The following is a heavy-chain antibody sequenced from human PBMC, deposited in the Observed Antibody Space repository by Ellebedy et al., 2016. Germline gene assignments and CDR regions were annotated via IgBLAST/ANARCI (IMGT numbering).Heavy chain of an antibody. CDR2: MSSTPSYI. Sequence: GESLNISXIASDFTFSTYYMSWLRPPPGKGLEWVSSMSSTPSYIYYADSVKGRLTISRDNTKNSLNLQMSSLRAEDTAVYYCARGGRDYDMLTGYYSSHWYFDLWGRGTLVTVSS. CDR3: ARGGRDYDMLTGYYSSHWYFDL. D-gene: IGHD3-9*01. CDR1: DFTFSTYY. V-gene: IGHV3-21*01. J-gene: IGHJ2*01.